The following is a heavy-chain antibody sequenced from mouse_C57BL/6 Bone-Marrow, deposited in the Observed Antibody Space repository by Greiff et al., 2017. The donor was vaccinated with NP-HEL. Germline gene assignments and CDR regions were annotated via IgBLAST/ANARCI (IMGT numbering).Heavy chain of an antibody. D-gene: IGHD1-1*01. CDR2: ISYDGSN. Sequence: VQLQQSGPGLVKPSQSLSLTCSVTGYSITSGYYWNWIRQFPGNKLEWMGYISYDGSNNYNPSLKNRISITRDTSKNQFFLKLNSVTTEDTATYYCARRDYYGSSSSYWYFDVWGTGTTVTVSS. V-gene: IGHV3-6*01. J-gene: IGHJ1*03. CDR1: GYSITSGYY. CDR3: ARRDYYGSSSSYWYFDV.